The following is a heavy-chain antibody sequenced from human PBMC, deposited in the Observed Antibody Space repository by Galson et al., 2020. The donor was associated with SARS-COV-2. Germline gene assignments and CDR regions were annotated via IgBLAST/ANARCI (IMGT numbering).Heavy chain of an antibody. CDR1: GFTFSNDA. CDR2: ISGTGDRT. D-gene: IGHD4-4*01. J-gene: IGHJ4*02. CDR3: AKGQSSSSTFDY. V-gene: IGHV3-23*01. Sequence: GGSLRLSCAASGFTFSNDAMNWVRQAPGKGLEWVSAISGTGDRTYYADSLKGRSTISRDNSKNTLYLQMDSLRADDTAVYYCAKGQSSSSTFDYWGQGTLVTVSS.